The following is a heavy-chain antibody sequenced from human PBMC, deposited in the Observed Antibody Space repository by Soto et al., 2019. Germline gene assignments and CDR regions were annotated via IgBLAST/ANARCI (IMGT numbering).Heavy chain of an antibody. V-gene: IGHV1-69*12. CDR3: ARDKDRQQLGGNYYYGIDV. J-gene: IGHJ6*02. CDR2: IIPIFPTP. CDR1: GGTFGNSA. Sequence: QVQLVQSGAEVKKPGSSVTVSCKASGGTFGNSAISWVRQAPGQGLEWMGGIIPIFPTPHYAQKYQGRVTITEDESTGTAYMELTSLRSEDTAVYYCARDKDRQQLGGNYYYGIDVWGQGTTVTVSS. D-gene: IGHD3-3*02.